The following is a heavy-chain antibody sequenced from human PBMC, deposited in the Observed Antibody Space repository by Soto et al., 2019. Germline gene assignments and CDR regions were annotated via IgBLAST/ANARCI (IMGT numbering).Heavy chain of an antibody. J-gene: IGHJ6*02. V-gene: IGHV3-53*01. CDR1: GFTVSSNY. Sequence: EVQLVESGGGLIQPGGSLRLSCAASGFTVSSNYMSWVRQAPGKGLEWVSVIYSGGSTYYADSVKGRLTISRDNSKNTVYLQRNSRRADDTAVYYCAREWYCSGGSCYDYYYYYGMDVWGQGTTVTVSS. D-gene: IGHD2-15*01. CDR2: IYSGGST. CDR3: AREWYCSGGSCYDYYYYYGMDV.